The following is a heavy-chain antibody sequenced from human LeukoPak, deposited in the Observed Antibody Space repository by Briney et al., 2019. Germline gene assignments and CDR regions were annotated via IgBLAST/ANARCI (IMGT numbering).Heavy chain of an antibody. D-gene: IGHD2-2*01. Sequence: PSETLSLTCTVSGGSISSGGYYWSWIRQHPGKGLEWIGYIYYSGSTYYNPSLKSRVTISVDTSKNQFSLKLSSVAAADTAVYYCARHSSCSSTSCYHIPDSPWGQGTLVTVSS. J-gene: IGHJ4*02. CDR1: GGSISSGGYY. V-gene: IGHV4-31*03. CDR2: IYYSGST. CDR3: ARHSSCSSTSCYHIPDSP.